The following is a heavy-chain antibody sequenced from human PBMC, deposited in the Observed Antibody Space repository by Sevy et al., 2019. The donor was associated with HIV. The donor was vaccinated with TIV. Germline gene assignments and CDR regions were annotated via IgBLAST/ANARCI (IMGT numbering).Heavy chain of an antibody. CDR3: ARGDYYGSLYYFDY. V-gene: IGHV3-21*01. D-gene: IGHD3-10*01. J-gene: IGHJ4*02. Sequence: GGSLRLSCAASGFTFNYHFMNWVRQVPGKGLEWVSYISSASSYINYSDSVKGRFTISRDNAKNLLFLEMNNLRPEDTAFYFCARGDYYGSLYYFDYWGQGTLVTVSS. CDR1: GFTFNYHF. CDR2: ISSASSYI.